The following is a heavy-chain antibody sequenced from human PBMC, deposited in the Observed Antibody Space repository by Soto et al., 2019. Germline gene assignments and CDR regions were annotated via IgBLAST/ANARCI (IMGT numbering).Heavy chain of an antibody. Sequence: QVQLVESGGGVVQPGRSLRLSCEASGFTFRTYDMHWVRKAPGKGREGVAVISNEGIEKYFADSVKGRFAISRENSKSTLVPQMNSLRDDDTGGYFFAKYVYDTCWNLPFHPWGQGTLVTVSS. J-gene: IGHJ5*02. D-gene: IGHD1-1*01. CDR3: AKYVYDTCWNLPFHP. V-gene: IGHV3-30*18. CDR1: GFTFRTYD. CDR2: ISNEGIEK.